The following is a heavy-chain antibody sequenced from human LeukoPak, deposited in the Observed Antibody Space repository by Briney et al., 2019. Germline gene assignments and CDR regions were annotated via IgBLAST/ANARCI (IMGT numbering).Heavy chain of an antibody. V-gene: IGHV3-21*01. CDR2: ISSSSSYI. J-gene: IGHJ4*02. CDR3: ARGDKSTGWYFFDY. D-gene: IGHD6-19*01. Sequence: GGSLRLSCAASGFTFSSYTMNWVRQAPGKGLEWVSSISSSSSYIYYADSVKGRFTNSRDNAKNSLYLQMNSLRAEDTAVYYCARGDKSTGWYFFDYWGQGTLVTVSS. CDR1: GFTFSSYT.